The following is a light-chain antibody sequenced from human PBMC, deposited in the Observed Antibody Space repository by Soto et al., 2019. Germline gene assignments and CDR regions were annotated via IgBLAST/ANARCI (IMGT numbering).Light chain of an antibody. J-gene: IGLJ2*01. CDR1: SSDVGGYNY. CDR3: NSYTSSSTLV. Sequence: QSALTQPASVSGSPGQSITISCTGTSSDVGGYNYVSWYQQHPGKAPKLMIYDVSNRPSGVSNRFSGSKSGNTASLTISGPQAEDEADYYCNSYTSSSTLVFGGGTKLTVL. V-gene: IGLV2-14*01. CDR2: DVS.